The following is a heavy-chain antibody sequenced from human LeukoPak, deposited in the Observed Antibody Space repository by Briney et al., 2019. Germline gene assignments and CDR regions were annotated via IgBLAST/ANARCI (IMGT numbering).Heavy chain of an antibody. J-gene: IGHJ4*02. Sequence: ASVKVSCKASVYTFTNFYIHWVRQAPGQGLEWMGWMNPNNGGTNYAQKFQGRVTMTRDTSISTAYMEPSRLRSDDTAVYYCARVGYGDTWGYDQFDYWGQGTLVTVSS. CDR1: VYTFTNFY. V-gene: IGHV1-2*02. D-gene: IGHD5-12*01. CDR2: MNPNNGGT. CDR3: ARVGYGDTWGYDQFDY.